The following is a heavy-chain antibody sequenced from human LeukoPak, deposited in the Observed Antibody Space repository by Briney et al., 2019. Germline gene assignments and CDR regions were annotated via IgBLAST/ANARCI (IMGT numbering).Heavy chain of an antibody. V-gene: IGHV3-23*01. CDR1: GFTFSGYA. CDR2: ISGSGGGT. CDR3: AKEDLSDGMDV. Sequence: GGSLRLSCAASGFTFSGYAMSWVRQAPGKGLEWVSAISGSGGGTFYTDSVKGWFTISRDNSKNTLYLQMNSLRAEDTAIYYCAKEDLSDGMDVWGQGTTVTVS. J-gene: IGHJ6*02.